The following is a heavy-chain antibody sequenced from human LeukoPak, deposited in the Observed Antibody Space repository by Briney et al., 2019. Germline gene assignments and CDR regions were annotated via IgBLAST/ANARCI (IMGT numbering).Heavy chain of an antibody. CDR2: ISSSSSSYI. V-gene: IGHV3-21*01. CDR3: ARDLTVPYKFDY. Sequence: GGSLRLSCAASGFTFSSYSMNWVRQAPGKGLEWVSSISSSSSSYIYYADSVKGRFTISRDHAKNSLYLQMNSLRAEDTAVYYCARDLTVPYKFDYWGQGTLVTVSS. J-gene: IGHJ4*02. CDR1: GFTFSSYS. D-gene: IGHD2-2*01.